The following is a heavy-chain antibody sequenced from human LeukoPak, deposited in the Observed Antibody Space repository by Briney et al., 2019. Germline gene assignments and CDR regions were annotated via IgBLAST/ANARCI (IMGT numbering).Heavy chain of an antibody. D-gene: IGHD2-2*01. J-gene: IGHJ4*02. Sequence: SETLSLTCAVYGGSFSGYYWSWIRQPPGKGLEWIGEINHSGSTNYNPSLKSRVTISVDTSKNQFSLKLSSVTAADTAVYYCASRPQTHLAVPTAHTRSPFDYWGQGTLVTVSS. CDR3: ASRPQTHLAVPTAHTRSPFDY. CDR1: GGSFSGYY. CDR2: INHSGST. V-gene: IGHV4-34*01.